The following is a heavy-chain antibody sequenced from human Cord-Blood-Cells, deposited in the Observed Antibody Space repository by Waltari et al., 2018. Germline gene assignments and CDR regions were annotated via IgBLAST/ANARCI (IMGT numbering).Heavy chain of an antibody. Sequence: QVQLQQWGAGLLKPSETLSLTCAVYGGSFSGYYCSWIRQPPGKGLEWIGEINHSGSTNYNPSLKSRVTISVDTSKNQFSLKLSSVTAADTAVYYCARGRRYYYYGMDVWGQGTTVTVSS. CDR1: GGSFSGYY. CDR3: ARGRRYYYYGMDV. CDR2: INHSGST. V-gene: IGHV4-34*01. J-gene: IGHJ6*02.